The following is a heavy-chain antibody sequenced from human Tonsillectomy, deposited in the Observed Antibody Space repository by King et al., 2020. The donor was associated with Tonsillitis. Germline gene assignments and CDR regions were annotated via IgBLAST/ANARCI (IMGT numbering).Heavy chain of an antibody. CDR3: ARDPQVDTAMVTSWYFDL. D-gene: IGHD5-18*01. CDR2: ISSSSTYV. V-gene: IGHV3-21*01. CDR1: GLSFSPYS. J-gene: IGHJ2*01. Sequence: VQLVESGGGLVKPGGSLRLSCAASGLSFSPYSMNWVRQAPGKGLEWVSSISSSSTYVYYADSVKGRFTISRDNAKNSLYLQMNSLRAEDTAMYYCARDPQVDTAMVTSWYFDLWGRGTLVTVSS.